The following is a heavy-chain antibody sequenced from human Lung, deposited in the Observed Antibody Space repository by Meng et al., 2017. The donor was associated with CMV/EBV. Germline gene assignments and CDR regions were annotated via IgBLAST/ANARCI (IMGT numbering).Heavy chain of an antibody. D-gene: IGHD3-22*01. CDR3: ARDYYESGAYYYTEEYYHDLDF. J-gene: IGHJ6*02. CDR1: GDSVSSNSAA. Sequence: SETLSLTXAISGDSVSSNSAAWNWIRQSPSRGLEWLGRTYYRSKWYDDYAMAVKSRITINPDTSKNQFSLQLNSVTPEDTTVYYCARDYYESGAYYYTEEYYHDLDFWGQGTTVTFSS. CDR2: TYYRSKWYD. V-gene: IGHV6-1*01.